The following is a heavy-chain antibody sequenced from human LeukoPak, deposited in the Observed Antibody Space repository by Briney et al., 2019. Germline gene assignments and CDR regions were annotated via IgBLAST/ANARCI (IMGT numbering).Heavy chain of an antibody. V-gene: IGHV1-2*02. J-gene: IGHJ4*02. CDR3: ARDRVAGTSYFDY. CDR1: GYTFTGYY. D-gene: IGHD6-19*01. CDR2: INPNSGGT. Sequence: GASVKVSCKASGYTFTGYYMHWVRQAPGQGLEWMGWINPNSGGTNYAQKFQGRVTMTRDTSISTAYMELSRLRSDDTAVYYCARDRVAGTSYFDYWGQGTLVTVSS.